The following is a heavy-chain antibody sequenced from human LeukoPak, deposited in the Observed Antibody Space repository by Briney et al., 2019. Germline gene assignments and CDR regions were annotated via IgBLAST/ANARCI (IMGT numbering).Heavy chain of an antibody. D-gene: IGHD3-16*01. CDR1: GLTFSNYW. Sequence: GGSLRLSCAASGLTFSNYWMDWVRQAPGKGLEWVANIKQDGSEKNYVDSVKGRFIISRDNAKNSPYLQMNTLRADDTAVYYCARDGFGTGSNWGQGTLVTVSS. CDR2: IKQDGSEK. J-gene: IGHJ4*02. V-gene: IGHV3-7*03. CDR3: ARDGFGTGSN.